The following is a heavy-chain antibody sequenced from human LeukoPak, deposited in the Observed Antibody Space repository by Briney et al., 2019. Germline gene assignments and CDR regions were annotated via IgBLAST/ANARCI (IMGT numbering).Heavy chain of an antibody. CDR2: VNPNSGNT. D-gene: IGHD1-7*01. V-gene: IGHV1-8*01. Sequence: ASVKVSCKASGYTFTSYDINWVRQAPGQGLEWTGWVNPNSGNTAYSQRFQGRVTMSRNPSISTAYMELSSLTSEDTAIYYCARVDNWDYNFFGYWAQGTLVTVSS. J-gene: IGHJ4*02. CDR1: GYTFTSYD. CDR3: ARVDNWDYNFFGY.